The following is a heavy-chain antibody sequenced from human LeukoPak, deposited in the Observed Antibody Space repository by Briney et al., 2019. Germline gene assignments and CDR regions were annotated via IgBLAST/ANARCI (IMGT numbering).Heavy chain of an antibody. CDR2: IYYSGST. J-gene: IGHJ6*02. Sequence: KPSETLSLTCTVSGGSISRYYWSWIRQPPGKGLEWIGYIYYSGSTNYNPSLKSRVTISVDTSKNQFSLKLSSVTAADTAVYYCARNLLELPYYYYYYGMDVWGQGTTVTVSS. CDR3: ARNLLELPYYYYYYGMDV. CDR1: GGSISRYY. V-gene: IGHV4-59*01. D-gene: IGHD1-7*01.